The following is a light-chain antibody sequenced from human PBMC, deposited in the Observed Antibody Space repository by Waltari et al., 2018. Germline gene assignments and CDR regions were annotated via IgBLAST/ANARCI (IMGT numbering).Light chain of an antibody. V-gene: IGKV1-5*03. CDR2: KAS. J-gene: IGKJ1*01. Sequence: DIKMTQSPAALSASVGDRVTITCRASQSISTWLAWYQQKPGKAPKLLIYKASSVQSGVPSRFSGSGSETEFTLTITSLHPDDVATNYCQHYNSYPWTFGQGTKVEIK. CDR3: QHYNSYPWT. CDR1: QSISTW.